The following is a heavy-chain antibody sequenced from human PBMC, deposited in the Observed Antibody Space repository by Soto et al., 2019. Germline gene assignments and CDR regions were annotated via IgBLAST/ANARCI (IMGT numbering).Heavy chain of an antibody. V-gene: IGHV4-30-2*01. CDR1: GGSISSGGYS. J-gene: IGHJ6*02. D-gene: IGHD6-19*01. CDR3: ARGRAVYSSGWSPLGYYYYGMDV. Sequence: SETLSLTCAVSGGSISSGGYSWSWIRQPPGKGLEWIGYIYHSGSTYYNPSLKSRVTISVDRSKNQFSLKLSSVTAADTAVYYCARGRAVYSSGWSPLGYYYYGMDVWGQGTTVTVSS. CDR2: IYHSGST.